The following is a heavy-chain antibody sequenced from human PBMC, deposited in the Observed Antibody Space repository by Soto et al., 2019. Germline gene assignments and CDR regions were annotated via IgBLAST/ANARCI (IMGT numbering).Heavy chain of an antibody. Sequence: PSETLSLTCTVSGGSISSGDYYWSWIRQPPGKGLEWIGYIYYSGSTYYNPSLKSRVTISVDTSKNQFSLKLSSVTAADTAVYYCARVESVAARPIDYWGQGTLVTAPQ. CDR2: IYYSGST. CDR3: ARVESVAARPIDY. V-gene: IGHV4-30-4*01. CDR1: GGSISSGDYY. D-gene: IGHD6-6*01. J-gene: IGHJ4*02.